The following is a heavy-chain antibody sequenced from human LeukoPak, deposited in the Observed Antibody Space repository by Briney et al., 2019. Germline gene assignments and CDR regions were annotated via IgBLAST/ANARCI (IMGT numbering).Heavy chain of an antibody. Sequence: GGSLRLSCAASEFTFSLYAMNWVRQAPGKGLEWVSYLNDVSGDIHYADSVRGRFTISRDNAKNTLYLQMNSLRAEDTAVYYCARDTFQPGRIDCWGQGTLVIVSS. V-gene: IGHV3-21*05. CDR3: ARDTFQPGRIDC. CDR1: EFTFSLYA. J-gene: IGHJ4*02. CDR2: LNDVSGDI. D-gene: IGHD1-14*01.